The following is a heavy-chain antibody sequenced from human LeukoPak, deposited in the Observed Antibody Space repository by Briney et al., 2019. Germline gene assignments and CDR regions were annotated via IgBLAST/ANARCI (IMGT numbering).Heavy chain of an antibody. J-gene: IGHJ5*02. CDR1: GGSFSGYY. Sequence: SETLSLTCAVYGGSFSGYYWSWIRQPPGKGLEWIGEINHSGSTNYNPSLKSRVTISVDTSKNQFSLKLSSVTAADTAVYYCARAFRYWFDPWGQGTLVTVSS. CDR2: INHSGST. V-gene: IGHV4-34*01. CDR3: ARAFRYWFDP.